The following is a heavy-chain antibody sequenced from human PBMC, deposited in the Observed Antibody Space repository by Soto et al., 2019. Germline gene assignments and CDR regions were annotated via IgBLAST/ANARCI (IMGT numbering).Heavy chain of an antibody. V-gene: IGHV3-30*18. CDR3: AKVADYGGNYRYYYYYGMDV. Sequence: QVQLVESGGGVVQPGRSLRLSCAASGFTFSSYGMHWVRQAPGKGLEWVAVISYDGSNKYYADSVKGRFTISRDNSKNTLYLQMNSLRAEDTAVYYRAKVADYGGNYRYYYYYGMDVWGQGTTVTVSS. D-gene: IGHD4-17*01. CDR1: GFTFSSYG. J-gene: IGHJ6*02. CDR2: ISYDGSNK.